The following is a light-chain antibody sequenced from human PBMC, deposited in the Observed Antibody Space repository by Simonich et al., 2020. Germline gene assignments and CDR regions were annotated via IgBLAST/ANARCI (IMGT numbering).Light chain of an antibody. CDR2: DVS. J-gene: IGLJ3*02. CDR3: SSYTSSSTWV. CDR1: SSDVGGYNY. Sequence: QSALTQPASVSGSPGQSITISCTGTSSDVGGYNYVSWYQQHPGKAPKLMIYDVSKRPAGVSNRFYGSKSGNTASLTISGLQAEDGADYYCSSYTSSSTWVFGGGTKLTVL. V-gene: IGLV2-14*01.